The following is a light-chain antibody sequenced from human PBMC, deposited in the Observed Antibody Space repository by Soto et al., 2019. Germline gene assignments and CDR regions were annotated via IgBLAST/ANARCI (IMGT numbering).Light chain of an antibody. Sequence: DIVLTQTPLSSPVTLGQPASISCRTSQNLLHSDGSTYLSWLQQRPSLPPRLLIYNVSNRFSGVPDRFRGSGAGTDFTLNISRVEAEDVGVYYCMQAPHNKPYTFGQGTMLEI. J-gene: IGKJ2*01. V-gene: IGKV2-24*01. CDR1: QNLLHSDGSTY. CDR2: NVS. CDR3: MQAPHNKPYT.